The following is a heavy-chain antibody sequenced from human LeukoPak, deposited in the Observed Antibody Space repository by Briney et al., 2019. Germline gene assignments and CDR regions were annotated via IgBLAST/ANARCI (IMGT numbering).Heavy chain of an antibody. CDR3: ATVVPAAMGDWFDP. CDR1: GYTFTSYG. D-gene: IGHD2-2*01. J-gene: IGHJ5*02. V-gene: IGHV1-18*01. CDR2: ISAYNGNT. Sequence: GASVKVSCKASGYTFTSYGISWVRQAPGQGLEWMGWISAYNGNTNYAQKLQGRVTMTTDTSTSTAYMELRSLRSDDTAVYYCATVVPAAMGDWFDPWGQGTLVTVSS.